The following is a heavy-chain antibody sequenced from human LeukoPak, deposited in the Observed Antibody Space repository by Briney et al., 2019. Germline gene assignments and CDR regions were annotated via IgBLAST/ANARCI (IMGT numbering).Heavy chain of an antibody. CDR1: GFTFSSYG. D-gene: IGHD2-15*01. CDR2: ISYDGSNK. Sequence: GGSLRLSCAASGFTFSSYGMHWVRQAPGKGLEWVAVISYDGSNKYYADSVKGRFTTSRDNSKNTLYLQMNSLRAEDTAVYYCAKDKRPPALPRNYYGMDVWGKGTTVTVSS. V-gene: IGHV3-30*18. J-gene: IGHJ6*04. CDR3: AKDKRPPALPRNYYGMDV.